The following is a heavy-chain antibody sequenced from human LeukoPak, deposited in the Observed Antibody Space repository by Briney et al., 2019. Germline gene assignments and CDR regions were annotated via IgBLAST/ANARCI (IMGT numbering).Heavy chain of an antibody. J-gene: IGHJ4*02. Sequence: SGGSLRLSCAASGFTFSSYSMNWVRQAPGKGLEWVAVISYDGSNKYYADSVKGRFTISRDKSKNTLYLQMNSLRAEDTAVYYCARWDSSSWSAFDYWGQGTLVTVSS. CDR1: GFTFSSYS. D-gene: IGHD6-13*01. V-gene: IGHV3-30*03. CDR2: ISYDGSNK. CDR3: ARWDSSSWSAFDY.